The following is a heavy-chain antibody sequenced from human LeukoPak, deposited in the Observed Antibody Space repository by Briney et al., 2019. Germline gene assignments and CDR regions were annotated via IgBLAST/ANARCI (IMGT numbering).Heavy chain of an antibody. CDR3: AGGPSLGDTAMVNPYGMDV. V-gene: IGHV3-21*01. D-gene: IGHD5-18*01. CDR2: ISSSSGYI. J-gene: IGHJ6*02. CDR1: GFTFSSYS. Sequence: SGGSLRLSCAASGFTFSSYSMNWVRQAPGKGLEWVSSISSSSGYIYYADSVKGRFTISRDNAKNSLYLQMNSLRAEDTAVYYCAGGPSLGDTAMVNPYGMDVWGQGTTVTVSS.